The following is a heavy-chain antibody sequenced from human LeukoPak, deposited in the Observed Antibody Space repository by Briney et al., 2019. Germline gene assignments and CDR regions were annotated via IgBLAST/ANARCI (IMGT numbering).Heavy chain of an antibody. D-gene: IGHD3-9*01. J-gene: IGHJ5*02. Sequence: SVKVSCKASGGTFSSYAISWVRQAPGQGLEWMGGIIPVFGTANYAEKFQGRVTITTDESTGTAYMELSSLRSEDTAVYYCAILLEDHAILPGSAKDLWGQGTLVTVSS. CDR1: GGTFSSYA. V-gene: IGHV1-69*05. CDR3: AILLEDHAILPGSAKDL. CDR2: IIPVFGTA.